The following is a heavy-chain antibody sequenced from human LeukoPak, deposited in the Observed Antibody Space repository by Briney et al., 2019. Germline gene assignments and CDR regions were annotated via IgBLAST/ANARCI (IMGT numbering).Heavy chain of an antibody. Sequence: SETLSLTCTVSGGSISSYYWSWIRQPPGKGLEWIGYIYHSGSTYYNPPLKSRVTISVDRSKNQFSLKLSSVTAADTAVYYCARDDEYSSSSEYFQHWGQGTLVTVSS. D-gene: IGHD6-6*01. V-gene: IGHV4-59*12. CDR2: IYHSGST. CDR3: ARDDEYSSSSEYFQH. J-gene: IGHJ1*01. CDR1: GGSISSYY.